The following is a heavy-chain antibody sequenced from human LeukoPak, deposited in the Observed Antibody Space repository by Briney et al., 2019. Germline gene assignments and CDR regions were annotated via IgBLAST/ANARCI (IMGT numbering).Heavy chain of an antibody. CDR2: ISYDGSNK. CDR3: AKDAPDQWLVRGRWFDP. V-gene: IGHV3-30*18. J-gene: IGHJ5*02. Sequence: PGRSLRRSCAASGLTFSSYGMHWVRQAPGKGLEWVAVISYDGSNKYYADSVKGRFTISRDNSKNTLYLQMNSLRAEDTAVYYCAKDAPDQWLVRGRWFDPWGQGTVVTVSS. D-gene: IGHD6-19*01. CDR1: GLTFSSYG.